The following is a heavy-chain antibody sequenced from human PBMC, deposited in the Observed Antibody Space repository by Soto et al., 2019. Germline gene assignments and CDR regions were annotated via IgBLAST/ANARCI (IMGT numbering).Heavy chain of an antibody. Sequence: GGSLRLSCAASGFTFSSYGIHWVRQAPGKGLEWVAVIWYDGSNKYYADSVKGRFTISRDNSKNTLYLQMNSLRAEDTAVYYCARGASYYYDSSGYPWGQGTLVTVSS. J-gene: IGHJ5*02. D-gene: IGHD3-22*01. CDR3: ARGASYYYDSSGYP. V-gene: IGHV3-33*01. CDR2: IWYDGSNK. CDR1: GFTFSSYG.